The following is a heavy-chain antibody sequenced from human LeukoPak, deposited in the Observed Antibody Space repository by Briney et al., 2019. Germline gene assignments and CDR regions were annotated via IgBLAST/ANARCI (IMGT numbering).Heavy chain of an antibody. Sequence: GGSLRLSCAASGFTFSSYAMSWVRQAPGKGLEWVSAISGSGGSTYYADSVKGRFTVSRDNSKNTLYLQMNSLRAEDTAVYYCAKDQPSGYLYYYYGMDVWGQGTTVTVSS. CDR1: GFTFSSYA. V-gene: IGHV3-23*01. D-gene: IGHD3-3*01. CDR2: ISGSGGST. CDR3: AKDQPSGYLYYYYGMDV. J-gene: IGHJ6*02.